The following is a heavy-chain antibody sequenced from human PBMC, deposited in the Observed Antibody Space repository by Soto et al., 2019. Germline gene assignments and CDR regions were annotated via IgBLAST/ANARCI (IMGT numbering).Heavy chain of an antibody. V-gene: IGHV3-21*01. CDR3: ARGEYSSNPWGMDV. CDR1: GFTFSSYS. CDR2: ISSSSSYI. Sequence: GWSLRLSCGASGFTFSSYSMNWVRHAPGKGLEWVSSISSSSSYIYYADSVKGRFTISRDNAKNSLYLQMNSLRAEDTAVYYCARGEYSSNPWGMDVWGQGTTVTVSS. J-gene: IGHJ6*02. D-gene: IGHD6-6*01.